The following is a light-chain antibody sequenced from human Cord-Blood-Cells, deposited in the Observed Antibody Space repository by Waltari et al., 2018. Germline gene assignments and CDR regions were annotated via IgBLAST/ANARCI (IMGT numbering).Light chain of an antibody. CDR1: NLGDKY. J-gene: IGLJ7*01. CDR3: QAWDSSTAV. V-gene: IGLV3-1*01. CDR2: QDS. Sequence: SYELTQPPSVSVSPGQTASITCSGDNLGDKYACWYQQKPGQSPVRVIYQDSKRPAGIPERFAGSNSGNTATLTISGTQAMDEADYYCQAWDSSTAVFGGGTQLTVL.